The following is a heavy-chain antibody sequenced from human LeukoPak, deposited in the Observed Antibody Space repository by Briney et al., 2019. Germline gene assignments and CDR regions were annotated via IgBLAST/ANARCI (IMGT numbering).Heavy chain of an antibody. D-gene: IGHD3-10*01. Sequence: ASVKVSCKASGYTFTGYYMHWVRQAPGQGLEWMADIKKDGSEKYYVDSVKGRFTISRDNAKNSLYLQMNSLRAEDTAVYYCARAEGRFGEPHYYYGMDVWGQGTTVTVSS. J-gene: IGHJ6*02. CDR3: ARAEGRFGEPHYYYGMDV. CDR1: GYTFTGYY. CDR2: IKKDGSEK. V-gene: IGHV3-7*04.